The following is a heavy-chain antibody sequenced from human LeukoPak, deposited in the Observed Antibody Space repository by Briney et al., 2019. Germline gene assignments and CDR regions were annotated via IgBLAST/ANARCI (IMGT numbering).Heavy chain of an antibody. D-gene: IGHD4-17*01. V-gene: IGHV1-2*02. CDR2: INPNSGGT. CDR3: AIPGGGDLYDAFDI. Sequence: GASVNVSCKASGYTFTGYYMHWVRQAPGQGLEWMGWINPNSGGTNYAQKFQGRVTMTRDTSISTAYMELSRLRSDDTAVYYCAIPGGGDLYDAFDIWGQGTMVTVSS. J-gene: IGHJ3*02. CDR1: GYTFTGYY.